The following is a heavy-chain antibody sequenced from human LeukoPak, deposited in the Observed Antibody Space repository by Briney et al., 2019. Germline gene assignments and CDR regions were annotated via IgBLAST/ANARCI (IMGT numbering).Heavy chain of an antibody. CDR1: GYTFTGYY. D-gene: IGHD2-2*01. CDR2: INPNSGGT. CDR3: ARRSSTSFGLDY. V-gene: IGHV1-2*02. Sequence: ASVKVSCKASGYTFTGYYMHWVRQAPGQGLEWMGWINPNSGGTNYAQKFQGRVTMTRDTSISTAYMELSRLRSDDTAVYYCARRSSTSFGLDYWGQGTLVTVSS. J-gene: IGHJ4*02.